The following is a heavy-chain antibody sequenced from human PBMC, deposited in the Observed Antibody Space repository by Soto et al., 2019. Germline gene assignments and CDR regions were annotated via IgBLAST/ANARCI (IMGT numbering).Heavy chain of an antibody. CDR1: GGSISSGGYY. J-gene: IGHJ6*02. CDR2: NYYSGIT. D-gene: IGHD6-6*01. CDR3: ARGSSIAGLSYGMDV. Sequence: QVQLQESGPGLVKPSQTLSLTCTVSGGSISSGGYYWTWIRQHPGKGLEWIGYNYYSGITYYNPSLRSRVTISLDTSKNLFSLKLSSVTAADTAVYYCARGSSIAGLSYGMDVWGQGTTVTVSS. V-gene: IGHV4-31*03.